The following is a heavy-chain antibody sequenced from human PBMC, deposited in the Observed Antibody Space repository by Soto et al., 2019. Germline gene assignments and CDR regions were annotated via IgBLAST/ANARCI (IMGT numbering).Heavy chain of an antibody. D-gene: IGHD3-10*01. CDR2: IYYSGST. J-gene: IGHJ4*02. CDR3: ARRVVRGPYLVDQRVPHFTY. CDR1: GGSISSGGYY. V-gene: IGHV4-31*03. Sequence: PSETLSLTCTVSGGSISSGGYYWSWIRQHPGKGLEWIGYIYYSGSTYYNPSLKSRVTISVDTSKNQFSLKLSSVTAADTAVYYCARRVVRGPYLVDQRVPHFTYWRQGTLVTVSS.